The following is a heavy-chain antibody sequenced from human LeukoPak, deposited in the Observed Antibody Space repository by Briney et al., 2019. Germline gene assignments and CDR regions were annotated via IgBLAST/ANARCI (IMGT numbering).Heavy chain of an antibody. CDR1: GGTFSSYA. CDR2: IIPIFGTA. Sequence: GASVKVSCKASGGTFSSYAISWVRQAPGQGLEWMGGIIPIFGTANYAQKFQGRVTITTDESTSTAYMERSSLRSEDTAVYYCARDAGGYFDYWGQGTLVTVSS. J-gene: IGHJ4*02. V-gene: IGHV1-69*05. CDR3: ARDAGGYFDY.